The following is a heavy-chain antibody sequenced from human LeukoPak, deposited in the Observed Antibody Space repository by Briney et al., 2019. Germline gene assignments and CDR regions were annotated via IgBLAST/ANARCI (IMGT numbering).Heavy chain of an antibody. V-gene: IGHV3-23*01. CDR3: ATGAPITYYYDTKRVALPY. CDR2: ISGNGGST. D-gene: IGHD3-22*01. CDR1: GLTFSGSW. J-gene: IGHJ4*02. Sequence: PGGSLRLSCAVSGLTFSGSWITWIRQAPGKGLEWVSAISGNGGSTYYADSVKGRFTISRDNSKNTLYLQMNSLRAEDTAVYYCATGAPITYYYDTKRVALPYWGQGTLVTVSS.